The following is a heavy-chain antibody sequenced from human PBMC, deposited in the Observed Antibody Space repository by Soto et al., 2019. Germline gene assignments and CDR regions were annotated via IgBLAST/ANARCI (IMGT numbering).Heavy chain of an antibody. Sequence: QVQLLQSGAELREPGSSLRVSCTPSGGTFVSSAFAWVRQAPGGKIEWMGGIIPILGSTKYAEKFLGRLTIRADDSSRTAYLELSSLTFDDTAVYFSAKKNPHGDSNKAWLDPWGQGTLVTVST. CDR2: IIPILGST. D-gene: IGHD2-8*01. CDR3: AKKNPHGDSNKAWLDP. V-gene: IGHV1-69*01. CDR1: GGTFVSSA. J-gene: IGHJ5*02.